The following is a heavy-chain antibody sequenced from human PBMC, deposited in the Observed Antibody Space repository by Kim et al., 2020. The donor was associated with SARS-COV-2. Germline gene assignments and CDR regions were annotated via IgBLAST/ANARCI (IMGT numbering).Heavy chain of an antibody. CDR2: INPSGGST. V-gene: IGHV1-46*01. D-gene: IGHD2-15*01. Sequence: ASVKVSCKASGYTFTSYYMHWVRQAPGQGLEWMGIINPSGGSTSYAQKFQGRVTMTRDTSTSTVYMELSSLRSEDTAVYYCARDPKGGCSGGSCFRSIDGMEVWGQGTTVTVSS. CDR3: ARDPKGGCSGGSCFRSIDGMEV. CDR1: GYTFTSYY. J-gene: IGHJ6*02.